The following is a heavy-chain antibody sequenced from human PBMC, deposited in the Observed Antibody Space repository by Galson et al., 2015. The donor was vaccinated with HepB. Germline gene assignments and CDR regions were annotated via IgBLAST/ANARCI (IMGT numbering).Heavy chain of an antibody. J-gene: IGHJ5*01. CDR1: GFSFSNHY. D-gene: IGHD3-10*01. CDR3: AREGSLIRGRTNINYFDS. V-gene: IGHV3-11*01. Sequence: SLRLSCAVSGFSFSNHYMSWIRQAPGKGLEWVAYIGSTGSTKNHADSVKGRFTISRDNANNSLYLQMNSLRDEDTAIYFCAREGSLIRGRTNINYFDSWGQGILVTVSS. CDR2: IGSTGSTK.